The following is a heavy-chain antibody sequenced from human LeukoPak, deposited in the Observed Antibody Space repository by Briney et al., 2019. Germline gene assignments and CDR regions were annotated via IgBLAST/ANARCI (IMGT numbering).Heavy chain of an antibody. D-gene: IGHD2-8*02. Sequence: SETLFLTCSVSGGSISSRSHYWGWIRQPPGQGLEWIGSIYYSGSTYYAPSLKSRVTISVDTSKNQFSLNLSSVTAADTAVYYCARLPTDLLAFDYWGQGTLVTVSS. CDR1: GGSISSRSHY. CDR3: ARLPTDLLAFDY. J-gene: IGHJ4*02. V-gene: IGHV4-39*01. CDR2: IYYSGST.